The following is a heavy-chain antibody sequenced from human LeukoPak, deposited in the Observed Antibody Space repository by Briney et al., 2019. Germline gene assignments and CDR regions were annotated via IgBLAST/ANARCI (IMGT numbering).Heavy chain of an antibody. CDR2: IIPIFGTA. D-gene: IGHD3-16*01. Sequence: ASVKVSCKAPGGTFSSYAISWVRQAPGQGLEWMGGIIPIFGTANYAQKFQGRVTITADESTSTAYMGLSSLRSEDTAVYYCARGLRFMNNWFDPWGQGTLVTVSS. V-gene: IGHV1-69*13. CDR3: ARGLRFMNNWFDP. CDR1: GGTFSSYA. J-gene: IGHJ5*02.